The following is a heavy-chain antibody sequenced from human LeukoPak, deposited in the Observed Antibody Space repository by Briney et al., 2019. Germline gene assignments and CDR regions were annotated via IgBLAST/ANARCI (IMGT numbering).Heavy chain of an antibody. J-gene: IGHJ5*02. Sequence: GASVKVSCKASGYTFTGYYMHWVRQAPGQGLEWMGWINPNSGGTNYAQKFQGRVTMTRDTSISTAYMELSRLRSDDTAVYYCAIGYLRKAVVRQEHSIAYNWFDPWGQGTLVTVSS. CDR3: AIGYLRKAVVRQEHSIAYNWFDP. D-gene: IGHD1-1*01. CDR1: GYTFTGYY. CDR2: INPNSGGT. V-gene: IGHV1-2*02.